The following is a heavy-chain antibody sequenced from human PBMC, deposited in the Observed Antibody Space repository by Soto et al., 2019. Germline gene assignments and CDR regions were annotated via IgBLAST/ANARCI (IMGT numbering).Heavy chain of an antibody. CDR3: ARAGHLGYCSSTSCLYFDY. J-gene: IGHJ4*02. Sequence: ASVKVSCKASGGTFSSYAISWVRQAPGQGLEWMGGIIPIFGTANYAQKFQGRVTITADESTSTAYMELSSLRSEDTAVHYCARAGHLGYCSSTSCLYFDYWGQGTLVTVSS. D-gene: IGHD2-2*01. V-gene: IGHV1-69*13. CDR2: IIPIFGTA. CDR1: GGTFSSYA.